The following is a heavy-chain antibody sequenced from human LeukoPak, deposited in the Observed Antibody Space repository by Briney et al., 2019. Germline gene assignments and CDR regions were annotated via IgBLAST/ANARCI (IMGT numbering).Heavy chain of an antibody. V-gene: IGHV1-69*04. J-gene: IGHJ6*02. Sequence: GASVKVSCKASGGTFSSYAISWVRQAPGQGLEWMGRIIPIIGIANYAQKFQGRVTITADKSTSTAYMELSSLRSEDTAVYYCARDSQIFGVVIPYYYYGMDVWGQGTTVTVSS. CDR3: ARDSQIFGVVIPYYYYGMDV. CDR1: GGTFSSYA. CDR2: IIPIIGIA. D-gene: IGHD3-3*01.